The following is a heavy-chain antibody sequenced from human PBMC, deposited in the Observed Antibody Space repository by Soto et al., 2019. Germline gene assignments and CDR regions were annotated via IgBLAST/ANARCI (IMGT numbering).Heavy chain of an antibody. V-gene: IGHV1-18*01. Sequence: QVQLVQSGAEVKKPGASVKVSCKASGYTFTSYGITWVRQAPGQGLEWMGWISAYNGNTHYAQKIQGRVTMTTDTXXSTAYMELRSLRSDDTAVYYCARGDNSRSWHALDYWGQGTLVTVSS. D-gene: IGHD6-13*01. J-gene: IGHJ4*02. CDR1: GYTFTSYG. CDR2: ISAYNGNT. CDR3: ARGDNSRSWHALDY.